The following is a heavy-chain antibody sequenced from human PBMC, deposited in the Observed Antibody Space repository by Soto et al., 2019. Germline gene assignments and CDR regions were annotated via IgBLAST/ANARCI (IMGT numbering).Heavy chain of an antibody. V-gene: IGHV3-30*18. CDR1: GFTLSSYG. CDR2: ISYDGSDK. J-gene: IGHJ4*02. CDR3: AKDWGWYSSSSSPDY. D-gene: IGHD6-6*01. Sequence: GGSLRLSCAASGFTLSSYGMHWVRQAPGKGLEWVAVISYDGSDKYYADSVKGRFTISRDNSKNTLYLQMNSLRAEDTAVYYCAKDWGWYSSSSSPDYWGQGTLVTVSS.